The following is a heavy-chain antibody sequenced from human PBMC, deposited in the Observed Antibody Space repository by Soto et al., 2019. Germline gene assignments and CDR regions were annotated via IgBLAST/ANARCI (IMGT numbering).Heavy chain of an antibody. J-gene: IGHJ6*02. CDR1: GYSFTSYW. D-gene: IGHD3-10*01. CDR3: ASHSFYYGSGSDGMDV. Sequence: EVQLVQSGAEVKKPGESLRISCKGSGYSFTSYWISRVRQMPGKGLEWMGRIDPSDSYTNYSPSFQGHVTISADKSISTAYLQWSSLKASDTAMYYCASHSFYYGSGSDGMDVWGQGTTVTVSS. CDR2: IDPSDSYT. V-gene: IGHV5-10-1*01.